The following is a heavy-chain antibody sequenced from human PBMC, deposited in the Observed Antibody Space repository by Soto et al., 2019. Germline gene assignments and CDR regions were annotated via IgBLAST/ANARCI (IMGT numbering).Heavy chain of an antibody. Sequence: PSETLSLTCTVSGGSISSSSYYWGWIRQPPGKGLEWIGSIYYSGSTYYNPSLKSRVTISVDTSKNQFSLKLSSVTAADTAVYYCARPSTVIDAFDIWGQGTMVTVSS. D-gene: IGHD4-17*01. CDR2: IYYSGST. V-gene: IGHV4-39*01. J-gene: IGHJ3*02. CDR1: GGSISSSSYY. CDR3: ARPSTVIDAFDI.